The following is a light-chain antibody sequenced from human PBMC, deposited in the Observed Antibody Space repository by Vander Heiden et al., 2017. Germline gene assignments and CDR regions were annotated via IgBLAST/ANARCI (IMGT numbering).Light chain of an antibody. V-gene: IGKV1-39*01. J-gene: IGKJ1*01. CDR1: QSISSY. Sequence: DIQMTQSPSSLSASVGDRVTITCRASQSISSYLNWYQQKPGKAPKLLIYAASSLQSGVPSRFSGSGSGTDFTLTISMLQPEDFTTYYCQRWDSTGWTFGQGTKVEIK. CDR3: QRWDSTGWT. CDR2: AAS.